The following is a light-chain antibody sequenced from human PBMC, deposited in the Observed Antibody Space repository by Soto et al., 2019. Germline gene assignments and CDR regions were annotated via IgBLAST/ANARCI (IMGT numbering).Light chain of an antibody. Sequence: QSALTQQASVSGSPGQSITISCTGTSSDDGSYNFVSWYQHHPGKAPRLMIYASSNRPSGVSHRFSGSRSGNTASLTIAGLQAEYEADCYCSSYTSGSTRYVFGTGTKVTVL. CDR1: SSDDGSYNF. CDR3: SSYTSGSTRYV. V-gene: IGLV2-14*01. CDR2: ASS. J-gene: IGLJ1*01.